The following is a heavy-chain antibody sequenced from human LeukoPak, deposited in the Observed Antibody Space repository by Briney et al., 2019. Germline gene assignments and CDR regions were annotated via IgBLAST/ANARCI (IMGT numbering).Heavy chain of an antibody. CDR3: APEGDGYILFDY. CDR2: ISYDGSNK. D-gene: IGHD5-24*01. V-gene: IGHV3-30*03. Sequence: PGGSLRLSCAAPGFTFSSYGMHWVRQAPGKGLEWVAVISYDGSNKYYADSVKGRFTISRDNSKNTLYLQMNSLRVVYTAVYYCAPEGDGYILFDYWGQGTLVTVSS. CDR1: GFTFSSYG. J-gene: IGHJ4*02.